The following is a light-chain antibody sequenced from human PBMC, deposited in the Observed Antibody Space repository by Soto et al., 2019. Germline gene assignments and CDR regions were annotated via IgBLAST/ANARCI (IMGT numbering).Light chain of an antibody. CDR2: EVI. Sequence: QSALTQPASVSGSPGQSITISCAGTGGEIGAYNYVSWYQQHPGKAPKLMIYEVIRRPSGISNRFSGSKSGNTASLTISTLQAEDEADYYCSSYTTSSTVVFGGGTKLTVL. J-gene: IGLJ3*02. V-gene: IGLV2-14*01. CDR1: GGEIGAYNY. CDR3: SSYTTSSTVV.